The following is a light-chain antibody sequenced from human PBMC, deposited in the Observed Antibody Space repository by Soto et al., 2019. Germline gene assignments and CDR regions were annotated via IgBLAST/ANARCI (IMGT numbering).Light chain of an antibody. CDR1: QTISNW. CDR2: KAS. CDR3: QHYSSAAGA. Sequence: ASVRDIDISTRRASQTISNWLAWYQQKPGKAPKLLIYKASTLESGVPSRFSGCGSGTEFTLTLRTLQPGDFATSYCQHYSSAAGAFGRGTKVDIK. V-gene: IGKV1-5*03. J-gene: IGKJ1*01.